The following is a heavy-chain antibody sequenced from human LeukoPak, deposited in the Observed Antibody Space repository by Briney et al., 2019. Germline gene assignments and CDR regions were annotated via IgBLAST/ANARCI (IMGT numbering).Heavy chain of an antibody. V-gene: IGHV1-69*13. CDR1: GGTFSTYA. CDR3: ASPPSGDGGSFEY. CDR2: IVPMFNTT. D-gene: IGHD3-10*01. J-gene: IGHJ4*02. Sequence: SVKVSCKASGGTFSTYAISWVRQTPGQGLEWMGGIVPMFNTTNYAQKFQGRVTITADESTSTAYMELSSLRSDDTAVYYCASPPSGDGGSFEYWGQGTLVTVSS.